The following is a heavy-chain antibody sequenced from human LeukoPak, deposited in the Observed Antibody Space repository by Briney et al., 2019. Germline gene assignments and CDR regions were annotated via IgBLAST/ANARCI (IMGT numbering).Heavy chain of an antibody. Sequence: SETLSLTRTVSGGSISGSYWSWIRQPPGKGLEWIAYMYNSGSTNYNPSLKSRVTISIDASKNQFSLKLSSLTAADTAIYYCARGIESYGDYGYWGQGILVTVSS. CDR1: GGSISGSY. CDR2: MYNSGST. J-gene: IGHJ4*02. D-gene: IGHD4-17*01. V-gene: IGHV4-59*01. CDR3: ARGIESYGDYGY.